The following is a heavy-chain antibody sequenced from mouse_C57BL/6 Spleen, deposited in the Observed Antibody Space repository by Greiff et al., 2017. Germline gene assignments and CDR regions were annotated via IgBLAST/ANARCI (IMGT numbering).Heavy chain of an antibody. CDR3: ARSITTVEAAYYFDC. J-gene: IGHJ2*01. D-gene: IGHD1-1*01. CDR1: GYTFTSYW. V-gene: IGHV1-69*01. CDR2: IYPSDSYT. Sequence: QVQLQQPGAELVMPGASVTLSCKASGYTFTSYWMHWVKQRPGQGLEWIGEIYPSDSYTNYNQNIKGKSTLTVDNYSSTAYMQLSSLTSEASAVYYLARSITTVEAAYYFDCWGQGTTLTVAS.